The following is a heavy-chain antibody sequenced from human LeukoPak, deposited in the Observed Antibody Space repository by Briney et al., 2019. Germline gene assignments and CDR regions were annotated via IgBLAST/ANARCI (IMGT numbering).Heavy chain of an antibody. Sequence: PGGSLRLSCAASGFTFSSYEMNWVRQAPGKGLEWVSYISSSGSTIYYADSVKGRFTISRDNAKNSLYLQMNSLRAEDTAVYYRARDSSSSGGMDAWGQGTTVTVSS. J-gene: IGHJ6*02. V-gene: IGHV3-48*03. CDR2: ISSSGSTI. D-gene: IGHD6-13*01. CDR1: GFTFSSYE. CDR3: ARDSSSSGGMDA.